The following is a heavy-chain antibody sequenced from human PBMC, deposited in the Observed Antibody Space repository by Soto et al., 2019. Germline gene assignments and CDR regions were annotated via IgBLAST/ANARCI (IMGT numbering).Heavy chain of an antibody. Sequence: GGSLRLSCAASGFTVSSNYMSWVRQAPGKGLEWASVIYSGGTTYYADSVKGRFTISRDNSKNTLYLQMNSPRAEDTAVYYCARARGYYDTSGYSGYYFDYWGQGSLVTVSS. CDR2: IYSGGTT. CDR3: ARARGYYDTSGYSGYYFDY. J-gene: IGHJ4*02. D-gene: IGHD3-22*01. V-gene: IGHV3-53*01. CDR1: GFTVSSNY.